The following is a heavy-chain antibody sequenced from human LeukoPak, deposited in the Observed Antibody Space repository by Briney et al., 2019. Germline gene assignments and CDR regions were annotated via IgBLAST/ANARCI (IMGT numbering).Heavy chain of an antibody. J-gene: IGHJ4*02. CDR3: ARTTASNYAVY. D-gene: IGHD4-11*01. Sequence: PSETLSLTCTVSGGSISSYYWSWIRQPAGQGLEWIGRIYTSGSTNYNPSLKSRVTMSIDTSKTQFSLKLSSVTAADTAAYYCARTTASNYAVYWGQGTLVTVSS. V-gene: IGHV4-4*07. CDR1: GGSISSYY. CDR2: IYTSGST.